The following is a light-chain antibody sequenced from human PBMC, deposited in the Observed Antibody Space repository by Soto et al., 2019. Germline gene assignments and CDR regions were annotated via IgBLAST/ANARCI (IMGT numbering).Light chain of an antibody. V-gene: IGKV2-28*01. CDR1: QSLLHSNGNNY. CDR2: LGS. CDR3: MQPLQMPWT. J-gene: IGKJ1*01. Sequence: DVVLTQSPLSLPVTPGEPASVSCRSSQSLLHSNGNNYLVWYLQKPGRSPQLLIYLGSNRAPGVPARFSGSGSGTDFTLKISRVEAEDVGVYYCMQPLQMPWTFGQGTKVEIK.